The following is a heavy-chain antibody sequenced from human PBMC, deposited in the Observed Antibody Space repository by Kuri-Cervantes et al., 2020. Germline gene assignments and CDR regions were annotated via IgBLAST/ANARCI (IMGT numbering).Heavy chain of an antibody. CDR2: IRSKTFGGTT. D-gene: IGHD3-3*01. J-gene: IGHJ6*03. Sequence: GGSLRLSCAASGFTFSSYWMSWVRQAPGKGLEWIGFIRSKTFGGTTEYAASVKGRFTISRDDSKSIAYLQMNSLKTEDTAVYYCTKDYDFWSGYYYYMGVWGKGTTVTVSS. CDR1: GFTFSSYW. V-gene: IGHV3-49*04. CDR3: TKDYDFWSGYYYYMGV.